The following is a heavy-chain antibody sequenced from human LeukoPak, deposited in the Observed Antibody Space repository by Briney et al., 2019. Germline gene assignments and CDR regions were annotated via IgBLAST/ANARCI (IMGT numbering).Heavy chain of an antibody. CDR3: ARTYGDYDDAFDV. D-gene: IGHD4-17*01. V-gene: IGHV4-39*01. CDR2: IYYCGST. J-gene: IGHJ3*01. CDR1: GGSLSSSTYY. Sequence: SETLSLTCTVSGGSLSSSTYYWGWIRQPPGKGLDWIVSIYYCGSTYNNPSLKSRVTIFVDTSKNQFSLKLRSVTATETAVYYCARTYGDYDDAFDVWGQGTMVTVSS.